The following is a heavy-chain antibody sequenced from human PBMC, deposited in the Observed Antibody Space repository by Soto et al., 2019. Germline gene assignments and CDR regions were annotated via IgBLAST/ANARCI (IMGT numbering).Heavy chain of an antibody. Sequence: QVQLVQSGAEVKKPGSSVRVSCKASGGTFSSAAISWVRQAPGQGLEWMGGIIPIFGTANYAQKVQGRVTIIADASTSTAHMELSSLRSEDTAIYYCASGVVLPLNYGLDVWGQGTTVTVSS. CDR3: ASGVVLPLNYGLDV. V-gene: IGHV1-69*01. J-gene: IGHJ6*02. D-gene: IGHD2-2*01. CDR1: GGTFSSAA. CDR2: IIPIFGTA.